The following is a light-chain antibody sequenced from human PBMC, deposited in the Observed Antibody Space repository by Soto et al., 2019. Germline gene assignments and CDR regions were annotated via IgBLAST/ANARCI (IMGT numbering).Light chain of an antibody. J-gene: IGKJ1*01. CDR3: LQDYNYPWT. V-gene: IGKV1-6*01. CDR1: QGIRYD. CDR2: ASS. Sequence: AIQMTQSPSSLSASVGDRVTITCRASQGIRYDLGWYQQKPGKAPKLLIYASSRLQSGVPLRFSGSGGGTDFTLIISSLQPEDFATYYCLQDYNYPWTFGQGTKVEIK.